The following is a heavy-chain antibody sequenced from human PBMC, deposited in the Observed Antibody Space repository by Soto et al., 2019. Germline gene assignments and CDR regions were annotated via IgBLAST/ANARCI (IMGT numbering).Heavy chain of an antibody. CDR2: IYHSGST. CDR3: ASTHIVVVTAIDR. D-gene: IGHD2-21*02. V-gene: IGHV4-4*02. CDR1: GGSISSSNW. Sequence: QVQLQESGPGLVKPSGTLSLTCAVSGGSISSSNWWSWVRQPPGKGLEWIGEIYHSGSTNYNPSLKRQVTISVDKSKNQFSLKLSSVTAADTAVYYCASTHIVVVTAIDRWGQGTLVTVSS. J-gene: IGHJ5*02.